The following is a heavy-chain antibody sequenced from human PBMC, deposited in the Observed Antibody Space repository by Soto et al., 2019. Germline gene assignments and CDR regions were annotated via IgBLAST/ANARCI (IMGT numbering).Heavy chain of an antibody. D-gene: IGHD3-16*01. CDR2: IDSSGTT. J-gene: IGHJ6*03. V-gene: IGHV4-31*03. CDR1: GVSITTSGHD. Sequence: QVQLQESGPGLVKPSQTLSLSCSVSGVSITTSGHDWNWVRQRPGRGLEWIGYIDSSGTTYYNPSLKTRLAMSVEPSTNQISLKLSSVTAADTALYFCALGMFMDVWGRGTTVIVSS. CDR3: ALGMFMDV.